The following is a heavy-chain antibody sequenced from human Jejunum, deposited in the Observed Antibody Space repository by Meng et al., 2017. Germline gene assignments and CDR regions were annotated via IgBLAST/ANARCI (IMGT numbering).Heavy chain of an antibody. CDR2: ISYDGNKK. J-gene: IGHJ4*02. CDR3: ARVYCGGDCYSEAYFNY. D-gene: IGHD2-21*02. V-gene: IGHV3-30*03. CDR1: GFTFSIYG. Sequence: QVQLVESGGGVVQPGRSLRLSGTGSGFTFSIYGMHWVRQAPGKGLEWVAVISYDGNKKDYADSVKGRFTISRDNSKNTMYLQMNNLRPEDAAVYYCARVYCGGDCYSEAYFNYWGQGTLVTVSS.